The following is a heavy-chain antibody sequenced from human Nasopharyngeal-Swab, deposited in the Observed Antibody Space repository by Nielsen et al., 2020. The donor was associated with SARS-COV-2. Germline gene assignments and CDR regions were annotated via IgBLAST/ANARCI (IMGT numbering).Heavy chain of an antibody. V-gene: IGHV3-23*01. D-gene: IGHD5-12*01. CDR2: ISGDSDST. J-gene: IGHJ6*02. CDR3: AKDRDSGDDSGEYYHYYGMDV. CDR1: GFIFSDSA. Sequence: GESLKISCAASGFIFSDSAIHWVRQAPGKGLEWVSVISGDSDSTYYTDSVRGRFTIPRDNSKNTLDLQMNSLRAEDTAMYYCAKDRDSGDDSGEYYHYYGMDVWGQGTSVTVS.